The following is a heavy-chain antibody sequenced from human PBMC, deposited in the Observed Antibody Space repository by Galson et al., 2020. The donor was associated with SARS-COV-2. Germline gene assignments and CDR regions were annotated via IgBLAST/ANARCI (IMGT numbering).Heavy chain of an antibody. V-gene: IGHV1-2*06. D-gene: IGHD3-9*01. CDR1: GYTFTGYY. J-gene: IGHJ5*02. Sequence: ASVKVSCKASGYTFTGYYMHWVRQAPGQGLEWMGRINPNSGGTNYAQKFQGRVTMTRDTSISTAYMELSRLRSDDTAVYYCARDPIFDWSSFDPWGQGTLVTVSS. CDR2: INPNSGGT. CDR3: ARDPIFDWSSFDP.